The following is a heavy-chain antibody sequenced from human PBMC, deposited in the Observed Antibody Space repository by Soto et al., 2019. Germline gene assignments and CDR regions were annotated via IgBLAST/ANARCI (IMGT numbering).Heavy chain of an antibody. V-gene: IGHV3-23*01. Sequence: EGQLLQSGGGLVQPGASLRVSCAASGFTFSSSGMSWVRQAPGKGLEWVSSISDRGDYRYYADSVKGRFTISRDNSKNTLYLQMNSLTAEDTAVYYCANHGGFDFWGQGTMVAVSS. CDR1: GFTFSSSG. D-gene: IGHD4-17*01. CDR3: ANHGGFDF. J-gene: IGHJ3*01. CDR2: ISDRGDYR.